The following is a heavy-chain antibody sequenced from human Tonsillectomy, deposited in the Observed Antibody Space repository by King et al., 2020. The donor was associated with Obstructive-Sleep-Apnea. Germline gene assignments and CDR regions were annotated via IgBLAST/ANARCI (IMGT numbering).Heavy chain of an antibody. CDR2: INHSGST. V-gene: IGHV4-34*01. D-gene: IGHD1-26*01. J-gene: IGHJ4*02. Sequence: VQLQQWGAGLLKPSETLSLPCAVYGGSFSGYYWSWIRQPPGKGLEWIGEINHSGSTNYNPSLKSRVTISVDTSKNQFSLKLSSVTAADTAVYYCARDGGSYSLYDYWGQGTLVTVSS. CDR3: ARDGGSYSLYDY. CDR1: GGSFSGYY.